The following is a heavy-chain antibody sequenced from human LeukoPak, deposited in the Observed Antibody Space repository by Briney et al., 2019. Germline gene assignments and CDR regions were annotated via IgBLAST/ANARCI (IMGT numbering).Heavy chain of an antibody. V-gene: IGHV1-69*13. Sequence: GASVKVSCKASGGTFSSYAISWVRQAPGQGLEWMGGIIPIFGTANYAQKFQGRVTITADESTSTAYMELSSLRSEDTAVYYCARDNGSGFPYYYYYMDVWGKGTTVTVSS. CDR3: ARDNGSGFPYYYYYMDV. D-gene: IGHD3-10*01. J-gene: IGHJ6*03. CDR2: IIPIFGTA. CDR1: GGTFSSYA.